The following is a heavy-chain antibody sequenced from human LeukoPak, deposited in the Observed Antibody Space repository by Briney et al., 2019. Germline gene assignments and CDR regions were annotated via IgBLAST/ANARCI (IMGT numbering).Heavy chain of an antibody. V-gene: IGHV4-39*01. CDR3: ARSPFHCTNGVCSNWFDP. J-gene: IGHJ5*02. CDR1: GGSISSSSYY. CDR2: IYYSGST. Sequence: MSSETLSLTCTVSGGSISSSSYYWGWIRQPPGKGLEWIGSIYYSGSTYYNPSLKSRVTISVDTSKNQFSLKLSSVTAADTAVYYCARSPFHCTNGVCSNWFDPWGQGTLVTVPS. D-gene: IGHD2-8*01.